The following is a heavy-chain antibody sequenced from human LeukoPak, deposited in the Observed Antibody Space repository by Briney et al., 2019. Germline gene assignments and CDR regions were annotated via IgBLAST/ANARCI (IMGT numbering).Heavy chain of an antibody. CDR3: ARRGSFNWLDH. J-gene: IGHJ5*02. CDR1: NGSINSTSYY. D-gene: IGHD6-13*01. CDR2: IYYSGAT. Sequence: SETLSLTCTVSNGSINSTSYYWDWIRQPPGKGLEWIGSIYYSGATNYNTSHKSRLTISVDTSKDQFSLSLTSVTAADMAVYYCARRGSFNWLDHWGQGTLVTVSS. V-gene: IGHV4-39*01.